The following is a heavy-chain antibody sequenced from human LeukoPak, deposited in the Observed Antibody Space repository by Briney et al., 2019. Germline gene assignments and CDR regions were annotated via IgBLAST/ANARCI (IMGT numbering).Heavy chain of an antibody. CDR1: GFTFSSYA. CDR2: ISGSGGSI. V-gene: IGHV3-23*01. Sequence: GGSLRLSCAASGFTFSSYAMSWVRQAPGKGLEWVSAISGSGGSIYYADSVKGRFTISRGNSKNTLYLQMNSLRAEDTAVYYCARDQSSGGVDYWGQGTLVTVSS. J-gene: IGHJ4*02. D-gene: IGHD3-10*01. CDR3: ARDQSSGGVDY.